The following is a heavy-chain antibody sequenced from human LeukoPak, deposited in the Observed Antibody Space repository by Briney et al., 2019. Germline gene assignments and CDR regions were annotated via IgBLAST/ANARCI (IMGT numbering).Heavy chain of an antibody. D-gene: IGHD2-15*01. J-gene: IGHJ4*02. CDR3: ATDGYCSGGSCYSYDN. Sequence: GSLRLSCAGSGFTFSNAWVTWVRQAPGKGLEWVGRSKSKTDGGTIDYGAPVKGRFSISRDDSKSTLYLQMNSLKTDDTAVYYCATDGYCSGGSCYSYDNWGQGTLVTVSS. CDR1: GFTFSNAW. CDR2: SKSKTDGGTI. V-gene: IGHV3-15*01.